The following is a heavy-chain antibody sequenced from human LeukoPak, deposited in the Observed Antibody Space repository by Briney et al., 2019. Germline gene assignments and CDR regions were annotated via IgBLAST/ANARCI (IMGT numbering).Heavy chain of an antibody. CDR2: ISGSGGST. D-gene: IGHD6-13*01. V-gene: IGHV3-23*01. CDR1: GFTFSSYA. Sequence: GGSLRLSCAASGFTFSSYAMSWVRQAPGKGLEWVSAISGSGGSTYYADSVKGRFTISRDNSKNTLYPQMNSLRAEDTAVYYCAKAPGYSSSWYRSYFDYWGQGTLVTVSS. J-gene: IGHJ4*02. CDR3: AKAPGYSSSWYRSYFDY.